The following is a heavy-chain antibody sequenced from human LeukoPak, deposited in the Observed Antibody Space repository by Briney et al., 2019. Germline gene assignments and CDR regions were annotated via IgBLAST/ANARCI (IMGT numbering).Heavy chain of an antibody. CDR3: AKDLINYGSGSYYITSGVGDY. Sequence: GGSLRLSCAASGFTFSSYGMHWVRQAPGKGLEWVAVISYDGSNKYYADSVKGRFTISRDNSKNTLYLQMNSLRAEDTAVYYCAKDLINYGSGSYYITSGVGDYWGQGTLVTVSS. CDR2: ISYDGSNK. CDR1: GFTFSSYG. V-gene: IGHV3-30*18. D-gene: IGHD3-10*01. J-gene: IGHJ4*02.